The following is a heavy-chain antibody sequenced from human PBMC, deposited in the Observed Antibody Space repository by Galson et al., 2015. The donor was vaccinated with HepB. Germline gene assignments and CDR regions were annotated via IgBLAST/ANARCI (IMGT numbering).Heavy chain of an antibody. CDR3: TTGSALNY. CDR2: VKTIAGGATT. J-gene: IGHJ4*02. D-gene: IGHD6-25*01. Sequence: SLRLSCAASGFTFKDAHMNWVRQGPGKGMEWVARVKTIAGGATTDFAAPVKGRFTMSRDDSKNTVYLQMGSLKTEDTGVYYCTTGSALNYWGQGTLVTVS. V-gene: IGHV3-15*05. CDR1: GFTFKDAH.